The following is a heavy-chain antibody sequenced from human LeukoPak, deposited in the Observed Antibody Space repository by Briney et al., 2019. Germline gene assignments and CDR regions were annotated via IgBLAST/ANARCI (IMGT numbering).Heavy chain of an antibody. CDR2: IKSKTDGGTT. CDR1: GFTFSYYS. CDR3: TTGGSYGYDAFDI. V-gene: IGHV3-15*01. J-gene: IGHJ3*02. Sequence: KSGGSLRLSCTASGFTFSYYSMTWVRQAPGKGLEWVGRIKSKTDGGTTDYAAPVKGRFTISRDDSKNTLYLQMNSLKTEDTAVYYCTTGGSYGYDAFDIWGQGTMVTVSS. D-gene: IGHD5-18*01.